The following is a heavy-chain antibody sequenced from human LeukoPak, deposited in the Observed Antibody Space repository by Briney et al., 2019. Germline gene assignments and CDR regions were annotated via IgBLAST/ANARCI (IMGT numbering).Heavy chain of an antibody. CDR2: IYYNGSP. CDR1: GGSISSYY. V-gene: IGHV4-59*01. CDR3: ARGEYRDEFYFDY. Sequence: PSETLSLTCTVSGGSISSYYWSWIRQPPGKGLEWIGYIYYNGSPNYNPSLNRRVTISIDTSKNQFSLRLSSVTAADTAVYYCARGEYRDEFYFDYWGQGTLVTVSS. J-gene: IGHJ4*02. D-gene: IGHD2/OR15-2a*01.